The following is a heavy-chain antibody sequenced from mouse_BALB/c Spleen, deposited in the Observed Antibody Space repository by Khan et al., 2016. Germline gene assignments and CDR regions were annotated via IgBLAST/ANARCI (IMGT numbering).Heavy chain of an antibody. V-gene: IGHV4-1*02. CDR2: INPDSSTI. CDR3: AREGDYGGDWFAY. CDR1: GFDFSRYW. Sequence: EVKLLESGGGLVQPGGSLQLSCAASGFDFSRYWMNWVRQAPGKGLDWIGEINPDSSTIHYTPSLQDNFIISRDNAKNTLYLQMSKVRSEDTALYYCAREGDYGGDWFAYWGQGTLVTVSA. J-gene: IGHJ3*01. D-gene: IGHD2-4*01.